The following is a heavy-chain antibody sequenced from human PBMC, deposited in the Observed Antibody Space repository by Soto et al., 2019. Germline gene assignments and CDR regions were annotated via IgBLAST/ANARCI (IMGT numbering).Heavy chain of an antibody. J-gene: IGHJ6*02. CDR2: ISAYNGNT. Sequence: ASVKVSCKASGYTFTSYGVSWVRQAPGQGLEWMGWISAYNGNTNYAQKLQGRVTMTTDTSTSTAYMELRSLRSDDTAVYYCARAVAVAGTDYYYYGMDVWGQGTTVTVSS. CDR3: ARAVAVAGTDYYYYGMDV. V-gene: IGHV1-18*01. D-gene: IGHD6-19*01. CDR1: GYTFTSYG.